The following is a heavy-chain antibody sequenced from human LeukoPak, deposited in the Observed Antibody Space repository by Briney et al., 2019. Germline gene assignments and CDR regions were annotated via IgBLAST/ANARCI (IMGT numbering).Heavy chain of an antibody. J-gene: IGHJ4*02. CDR2: ITGGGGST. CDR1: GFTFNSYA. D-gene: IGHD3-3*01. CDR3: AKGVTIFGVAKVRYFDY. Sequence: LSGGSLRLSCAASGFTFNSYAMNWVRQAPGKGLEWLSFITGGGGSTYYAGSVKGRFTISRDNSKNTLYLQVNSLRAEDTAVYYCAKGVTIFGVAKVRYFDYWGQGTLVTVSS. V-gene: IGHV3-23*01.